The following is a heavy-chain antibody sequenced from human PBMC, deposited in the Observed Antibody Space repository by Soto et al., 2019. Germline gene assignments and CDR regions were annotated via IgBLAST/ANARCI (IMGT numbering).Heavy chain of an antibody. CDR2: IWYDESNI. V-gene: IGHV3-33*01. J-gene: IGHJ6*02. CDR3: ARDDIPGIAVAIYGMDV. D-gene: IGHD6-19*01. CDR1: GFTFSSYG. Sequence: GGSLRLSCAASGFTFSSYGMHWVRQAPGKGLDWVAVIWYDESNIYYADSVKGPFTISRDNSKNTLFLQMNSLRAEDTAVYYCARDDIPGIAVAIYGMDVWGQGTTVTVSS.